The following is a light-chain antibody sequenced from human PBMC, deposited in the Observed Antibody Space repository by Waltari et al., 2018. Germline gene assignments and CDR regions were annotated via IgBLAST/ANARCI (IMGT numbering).Light chain of an antibody. CDR1: QDICRS. Sequence: MTQSPSSVSASVGDKITITCRASQDICRSLVWYQQTPGRAPKSLISSASTLRGGVPSRFRGSGSGTDFALTITNLQPEDFATYFCQQYQTYPLTFGPGTRVDFK. J-gene: IGKJ3*01. V-gene: IGKV1-16*01. CDR3: QQYQTYPLT. CDR2: SAS.